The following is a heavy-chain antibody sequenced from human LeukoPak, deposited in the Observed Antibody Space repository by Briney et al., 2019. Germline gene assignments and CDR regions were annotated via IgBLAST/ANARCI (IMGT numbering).Heavy chain of an antibody. D-gene: IGHD3-22*01. V-gene: IGHV3-30*18. CDR3: AKDYDSSGWAAFDI. Sequence: GGSLRLSCAASGFTFNSFGTHWVRQAPGQGLEWVAVISYDGSNKYFADSVKGRFTISRDNSKNTLYLQMNSLRAEDTAVYYCAKDYDSSGWAAFDIWGQGTMVTVSS. CDR2: ISYDGSNK. CDR1: GFTFNSFG. J-gene: IGHJ3*02.